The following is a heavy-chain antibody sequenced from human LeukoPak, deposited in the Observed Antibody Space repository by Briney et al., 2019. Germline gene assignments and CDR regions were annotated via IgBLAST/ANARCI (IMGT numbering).Heavy chain of an antibody. V-gene: IGHV4-39*07. Sequence: SETLSLTCTVSGGSISSSRYYWGWIRQPPGKGLEWIGSIYYSGSTYYNPSLKSRVTISVDTSKNQFSLKLSSVTAADTAVYYCARYRPASPFDYWGQGTLVTVSS. CDR2: IYYSGST. CDR1: GGSISSSRYY. J-gene: IGHJ4*02. CDR3: ARYRPASPFDY. D-gene: IGHD3-16*02.